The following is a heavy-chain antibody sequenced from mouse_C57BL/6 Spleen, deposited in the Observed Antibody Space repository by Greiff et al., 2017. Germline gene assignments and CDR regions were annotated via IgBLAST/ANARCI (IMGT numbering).Heavy chain of an antibody. D-gene: IGHD1-1*01. J-gene: IGHJ2*01. Sequence: VQLKQSGAELVKPGASVKLSCTASGFNIKDYYMHWVKQRTEQGLEWIGRIDPEDGATKYAPKFQGKATITADTSSNTAYLQLSSLTSEDTAVYYCARTYYYGSSSYFDYWGQGTTLTVSS. V-gene: IGHV14-2*01. CDR2: IDPEDGAT. CDR3: ARTYYYGSSSYFDY. CDR1: GFNIKDYY.